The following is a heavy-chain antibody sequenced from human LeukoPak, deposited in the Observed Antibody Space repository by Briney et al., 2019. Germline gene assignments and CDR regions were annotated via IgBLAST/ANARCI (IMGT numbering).Heavy chain of an antibody. D-gene: IGHD2-15*01. CDR2: ISSSSSYI. V-gene: IGHV3-21*01. Sequence: GGSLRLSCAASGFTFSSYSMNWVRQAPGKGLEWVSSISSSSSYIYYADSVKGRFTISRDNAKNSLYLQMYSLRAEDTAVYYCARGGRNLYYYGMDVWGQGTTVTVSS. J-gene: IGHJ6*02. CDR1: GFTFSSYS. CDR3: ARGGRNLYYYGMDV.